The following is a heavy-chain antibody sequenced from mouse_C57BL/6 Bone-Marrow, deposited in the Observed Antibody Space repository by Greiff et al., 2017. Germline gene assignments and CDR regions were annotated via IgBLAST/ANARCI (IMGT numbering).Heavy chain of an antibody. Sequence: QVQLQQSGAELARPGASVKLSCKASGYTFTSYGISWVKQRTGQGLEWIGEIYPRSGNTYYNEKFKGTATLAADKSSSTAYMELRSLTSEDSAVYFCARDYGRSSDYWGQGTTLTVSS. CDR1: GYTFTSYG. J-gene: IGHJ2*01. CDR2: IYPRSGNT. CDR3: ARDYGRSSDY. V-gene: IGHV1-81*01. D-gene: IGHD1-1*01.